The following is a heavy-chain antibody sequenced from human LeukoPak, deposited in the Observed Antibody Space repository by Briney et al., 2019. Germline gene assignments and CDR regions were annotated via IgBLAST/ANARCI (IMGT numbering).Heavy chain of an antibody. V-gene: IGHV3-21*04. J-gene: IGHJ4*02. Sequence: PGGSLRLSCAASGFTFSSYSMNWVRQAPGKGLEWVSSISSSSSYIYYADSVKGRFTISRDNSKNTLYLQMNSLRAEDTAVYYCAKGKQWPGGYFDYWGQGTLVTVSS. CDR1: GFTFSSYS. D-gene: IGHD6-19*01. CDR2: ISSSSSYI. CDR3: AKGKQWPGGYFDY.